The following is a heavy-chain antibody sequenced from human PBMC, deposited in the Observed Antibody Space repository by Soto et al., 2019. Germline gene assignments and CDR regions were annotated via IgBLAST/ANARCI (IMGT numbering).Heavy chain of an antibody. CDR1: GFTVSSKY. J-gene: IGHJ4*02. D-gene: IGHD6-19*01. V-gene: IGHV3-53*01. Sequence: EVHLVESGGGLIQPGGSLRLACAASGFTVSSKYRTWVRQAPGKGLEWVSVIYGGGTTYYADSVKGRFTISRDNSKNTLYLQVNSLRAEDTAVYYCVQTTGWPGFDFWGQGTLVTVSS. CDR3: VQTTGWPGFDF. CDR2: IYGGGTT.